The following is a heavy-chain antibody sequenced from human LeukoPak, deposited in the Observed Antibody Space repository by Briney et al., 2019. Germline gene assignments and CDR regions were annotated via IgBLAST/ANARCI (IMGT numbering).Heavy chain of an antibody. CDR2: INSDGSST. Sequence: PGGSLRLSCAASGFTLSSYWMHWVRQAPGKGLVWVSRINSDGSSTSYADSVKGRFTISRDNAKNTLYLQMNSLRAEDTAVYYCARDPGYCSGGSCYNFDYWGQGTLVTVSS. V-gene: IGHV3-74*01. J-gene: IGHJ4*02. D-gene: IGHD2-15*01. CDR1: GFTLSSYW. CDR3: ARDPGYCSGGSCYNFDY.